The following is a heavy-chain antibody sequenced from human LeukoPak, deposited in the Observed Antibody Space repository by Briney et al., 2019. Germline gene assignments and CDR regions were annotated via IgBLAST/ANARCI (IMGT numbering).Heavy chain of an antibody. CDR3: ARQGVLYCSSTSCHNFDY. J-gene: IGHJ4*02. V-gene: IGHV4-38-2*01. CDR1: GYSISSGYY. CDR2: IYHSGST. D-gene: IGHD2-2*01. Sequence: PSETLSLTCVVSGYSISSGYYWGWIRQPPGKGLEWFGSIYHSGSTYYNPSLKSRVTISVDTSKNQFSLKLSSVTAADTAVYYCARQGVLYCSSTSCHNFDYWGQGTLVTVSS.